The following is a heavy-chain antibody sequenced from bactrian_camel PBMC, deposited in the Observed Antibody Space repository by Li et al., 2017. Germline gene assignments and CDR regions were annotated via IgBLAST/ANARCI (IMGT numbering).Heavy chain of an antibody. J-gene: IGHJ4*01. V-gene: IGHV3S63*01. D-gene: IGHD3*01. CDR1: GFDLDDSD. Sequence: HVQLVESGGGSVQAGGSLRLSCTAYGFDLDDSDMGWYRHAPGRECEQVATLVNDGTAYYGDPVKGRFTIAAHNKTTVYLQMTSLKPEDTGTYYCSGANYHGCAGRQGTQVTVS. CDR2: TLVNDGTA.